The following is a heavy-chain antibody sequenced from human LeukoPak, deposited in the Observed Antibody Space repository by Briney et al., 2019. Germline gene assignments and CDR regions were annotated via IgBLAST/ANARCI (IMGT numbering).Heavy chain of an antibody. CDR1: GFTFSSYA. CDR2: ISGSGGST. J-gene: IGHJ6*02. V-gene: IGHV3-23*01. CDR3: AKHPPPGLLYAYYYYGMDV. D-gene: IGHD2-2*02. Sequence: GGSLRLSCAASGFTFSSYAMSWVRQAPGKGLEWVSAISGSGGSTYYADSVKGRFTISRDNSKNTLYLQMNSLRAEDTAVYYCAKHPPPGLLYAYYYYGMDVWGQGTTVTVSS.